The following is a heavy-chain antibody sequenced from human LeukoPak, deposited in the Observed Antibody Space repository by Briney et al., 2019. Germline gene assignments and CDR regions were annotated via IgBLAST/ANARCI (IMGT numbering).Heavy chain of an antibody. V-gene: IGHV1-2*02. D-gene: IGHD5-18*01. CDR2: INPNSGGT. CDR1: GYTFTGYY. CDR3: ARGNVDTALADAFDI. J-gene: IGHJ3*02. Sequence: ASVKVSCKASGYTFTGYYMHLVRQAPGQGLEWMGWINPNSGGTNYAQKFQVRVTMTRDTSISTAYMELSRLRSDDTAVYYCARGNVDTALADAFDIWGQGTMVTVSS.